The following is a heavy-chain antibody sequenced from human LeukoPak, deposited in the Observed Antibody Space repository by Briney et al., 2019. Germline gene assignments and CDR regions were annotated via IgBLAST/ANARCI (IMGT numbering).Heavy chain of an antibody. D-gene: IGHD3-22*01. CDR3: ARGNYYASSGLDY. V-gene: IGHV4-30-4*01. CDR1: GGSISSGDYY. J-gene: IGHJ4*02. Sequence: SETLSLTCTVSGGSISSGDYYWGWIRQPPGKGLEWIEYIYYSGSTYYNPSLKSRVTISVPTSKNHFSRKLSSLTAAHTAVYHRARGNYYASSGLDYWGQGTLVTVSS. CDR2: IYYSGST.